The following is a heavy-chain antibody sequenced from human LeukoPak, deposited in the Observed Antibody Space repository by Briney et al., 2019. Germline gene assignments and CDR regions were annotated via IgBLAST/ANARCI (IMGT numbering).Heavy chain of an antibody. D-gene: IGHD1-26*01. CDR3: ARHSTWELRLDY. J-gene: IGHJ4*02. CDR2: IYYSGST. CDR1: GGSISNYY. Sequence: PSETLSLTCTVSGGSISNYYWSWIRQPPGKGLEWIGYIYYSGSTNYNPSLKSRVTISVDTSKNQVSLKLSSVTAADTAVYHCARHSTWELRLDYWGQGTLVTVSS. V-gene: IGHV4-59*08.